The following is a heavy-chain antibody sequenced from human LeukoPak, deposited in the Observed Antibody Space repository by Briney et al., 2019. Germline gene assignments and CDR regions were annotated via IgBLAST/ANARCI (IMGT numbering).Heavy chain of an antibody. CDR2: ISSSGNTI. CDR3: ARDKQWLFCFDQ. V-gene: IGHV3-48*03. Sequence: GGSLRLSCVASGFTFRNYEMNWVRQAPGKGLEWVSYISSSGNTIYYADSVKGRFTISRDNAKNSLYLQMNSLRAEDTAVYYCARDKQWLFCFDQWGQGTPVTASS. CDR1: GFTFRNYE. J-gene: IGHJ4*02. D-gene: IGHD6-19*01.